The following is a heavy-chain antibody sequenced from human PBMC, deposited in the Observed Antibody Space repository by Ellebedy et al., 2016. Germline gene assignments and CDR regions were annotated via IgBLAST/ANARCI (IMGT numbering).Heavy chain of an antibody. CDR1: GYSISSGYY. Sequence: GSLRLSXTVSGYSISSGYYWGWIRQPPGKGLEWIGSIYNSGSTYYNPSLKSRVTISVDTSKNQFSLKLSSVTAADTAVYYCARRTRYCSSTSCYYYFDYWGQGTLVTVSS. V-gene: IGHV4-38-2*02. D-gene: IGHD2-2*01. J-gene: IGHJ4*02. CDR3: ARRTRYCSSTSCYYYFDY. CDR2: IYNSGST.